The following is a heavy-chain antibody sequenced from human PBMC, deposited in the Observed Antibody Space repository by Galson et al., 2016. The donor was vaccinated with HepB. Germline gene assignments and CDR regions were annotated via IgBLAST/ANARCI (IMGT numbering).Heavy chain of an antibody. J-gene: IGHJ4*02. CDR1: GFTFSTYG. Sequence: SLRLSCAASGFTFSTYGMDWVRQAPGKGLEWVSYISSSSSTIYYADSVKGRFTISRDIAKNSLYLQMNSLRGEDTAVYYWAGAGRLGSFAAFFFDYWGQGTLVTVSS. D-gene: IGHD6-19*01. CDR2: ISSSSSTI. V-gene: IGHV3-48*01. CDR3: AGAGRLGSFAAFFFDY.